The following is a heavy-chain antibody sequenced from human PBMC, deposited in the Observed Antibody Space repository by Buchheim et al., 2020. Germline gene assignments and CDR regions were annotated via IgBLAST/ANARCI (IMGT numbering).Heavy chain of an antibody. CDR3: ARGGRASDSSSRGFFLDY. V-gene: IGHV3-33*01. J-gene: IGHJ4*02. CDR2: IWYDGSNK. Sequence: QVQLVESGGGVVQPGRSLRLSCAASGFTFSSYGMHWVRQAPGKGLEWVAVIWYDGSNKYYADSVKGRFTISRDNSKNTLYLQMNSLRAEDTAVYYCARGGRASDSSSRGFFLDYWGQGTL. D-gene: IGHD6-6*01. CDR1: GFTFSSYG.